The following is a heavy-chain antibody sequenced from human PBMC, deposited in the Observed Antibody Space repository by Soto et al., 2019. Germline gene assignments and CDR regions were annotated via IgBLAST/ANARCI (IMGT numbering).Heavy chain of an antibody. J-gene: IGHJ6*02. CDR2: IYYSGST. CDR1: GGSISSGGYS. Sequence: SETLSLTCAVSGGSISSGGYSWSWIRQPPGKGLEWIGYIYYSGSTYYNPSLKSRVTISVDTSKNQFSLKLSSVTAADTAVYYCAREVVVTANYYYGMDVWGQGTTVTVSS. CDR3: AREVVVTANYYYGMDV. V-gene: IGHV4-30-2*05. D-gene: IGHD2-21*02.